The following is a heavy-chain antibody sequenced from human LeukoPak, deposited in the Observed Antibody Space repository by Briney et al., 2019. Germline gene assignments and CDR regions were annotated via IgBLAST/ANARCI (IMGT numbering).Heavy chain of an antibody. CDR1: GFTFDDYG. V-gene: IGHV3-20*04. CDR3: AELGITMIGGV. CDR2: INWNGDST. J-gene: IGHJ6*04. D-gene: IGHD3-10*02. Sequence: GGSLRLSCAASGFTFDDYGMSWVRQAPGKGLEWVSGINWNGDSTGYADSVKGRFTISRDNAKNSLYLQMNSLRAEDTAVYYCAELGITMIGGVWGKGTTVTISS.